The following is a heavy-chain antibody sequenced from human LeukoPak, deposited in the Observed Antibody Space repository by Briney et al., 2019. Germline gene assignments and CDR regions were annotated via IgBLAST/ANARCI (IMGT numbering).Heavy chain of an antibody. CDR3: ARAATYCSSTSCYIYWFDP. CDR2: MNPNSGNT. V-gene: IGHV1-8*01. D-gene: IGHD2-2*02. CDR1: GYTFTSYD. J-gene: IGHJ5*02. Sequence: GASVMVSCKASGYTFTSYDINWVRQATGQGLEWMGWMNPNSGNTGYAQKFQGRVTMTRNTSISTAYMELSSLRSEDTAVYYCARAATYCSSTSCYIYWFDPWGQGTLVIVSS.